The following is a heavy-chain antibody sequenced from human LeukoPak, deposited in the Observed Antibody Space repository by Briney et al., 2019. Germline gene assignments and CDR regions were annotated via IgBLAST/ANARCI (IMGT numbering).Heavy chain of an antibody. CDR3: AKLMTLVRGGLKRLPRSCGMDV. CDR1: GYSFNAYY. V-gene: IGHV5-51*01. Sequence: GESLKISCKGSGYSFNAYYIAWVRQMPGKDLEWMGAIYPGDSDTTYSPSLQGQVTISADKSATTAYLQWNSLKASDTAIYYCAKLMTLVRGGLKRLPRSCGMDVWGQGTTVTVS. CDR2: IYPGDSDT. J-gene: IGHJ6*02. D-gene: IGHD3-10*01.